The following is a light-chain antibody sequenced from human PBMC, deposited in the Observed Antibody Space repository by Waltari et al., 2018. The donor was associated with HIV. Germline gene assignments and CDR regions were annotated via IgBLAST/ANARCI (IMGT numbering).Light chain of an antibody. CDR2: DVI. V-gene: IGLV2-8*01. CDR1: SGDVGGYND. CDR3: SSYAYRGSRVA. J-gene: IGLJ2*01. Sequence: QSALTQPPSASGSPGQSVTISCTGSSGDVGGYNDGSWYHQHPGKAHQRMISDVIKRPSGVPDRFSGSKSGNTASLTVSGLQAEDEADYYCSSYAYRGSRVAFGGGTKLTVL.